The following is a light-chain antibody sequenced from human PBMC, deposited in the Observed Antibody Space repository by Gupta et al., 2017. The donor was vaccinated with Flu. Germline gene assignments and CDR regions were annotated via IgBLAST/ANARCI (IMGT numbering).Light chain of an antibody. Sequence: DILLTQSPLSLSVTPGEPASISCTSTQSLIYKNGNNHLDWYLQRPGQSPQLRIYLNSRRASGVPDRVRGSGSGTGFTLMISRVEAEDVGTYYCMQSLETPITFGQGTRLEI. CDR1: QSLIYKNGNNH. J-gene: IGKJ5*01. CDR2: LNS. CDR3: MQSLETPIT. V-gene: IGKV2-28*01.